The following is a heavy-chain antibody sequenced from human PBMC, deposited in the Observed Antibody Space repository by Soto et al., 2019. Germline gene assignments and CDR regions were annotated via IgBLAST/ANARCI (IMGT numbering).Heavy chain of an antibody. J-gene: IGHJ5*02. CDR2: IIPIIGII. D-gene: IGHD1-1*01. Sequence: QVQLVQSGAEVKKPGSSVKVSCKASGGTFSTYTITWVRQAPGQGLELMGRIIPIIGIINYAQKFQGRVTSSADKFTGKGYLELAGMRSDDTAVYYWAGDPGRPYNGWHASSYPWGQGTLVTVSS. CDR3: AGDPGRPYNGWHASSYP. CDR1: GGTFSTYT. V-gene: IGHV1-69*08.